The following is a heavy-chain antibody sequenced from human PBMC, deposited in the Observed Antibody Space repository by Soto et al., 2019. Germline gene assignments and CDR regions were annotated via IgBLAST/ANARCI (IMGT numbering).Heavy chain of an antibody. Sequence: QVQLVQSGAEVKKPGASVKVSCKASGYTFTSYGISWVRQAPGQGLEWMGWISAYNGNTNYAQKLQGRVTMTTDTSTITAYLELRSLISDHTAVCYFSIGSGFSGWRLYSFNIWGQGPMVTVSS. CDR3: SIGSGFSGWRLYSFNI. CDR2: ISAYNGNT. CDR1: GYTFTSYG. J-gene: IGHJ3*02. V-gene: IGHV1-18*01. D-gene: IGHD6-19*01.